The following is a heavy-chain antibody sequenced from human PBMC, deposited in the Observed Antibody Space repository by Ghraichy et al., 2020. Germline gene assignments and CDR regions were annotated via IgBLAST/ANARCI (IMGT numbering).Heavy chain of an antibody. CDR1: GGSISSYY. Sequence: SETLSLTCTVSGGSISSYYWSWIRQPPGKGLEWIGYIYYSGSTNYNPSLKSRVTISVDTSKNQFSLKLSSVTAADTAVYYCARGYSSSWYRHLNYFDYWGQGTLVTVSS. D-gene: IGHD6-13*01. V-gene: IGHV4-59*01. CDR2: IYYSGST. CDR3: ARGYSSSWYRHLNYFDY. J-gene: IGHJ4*02.